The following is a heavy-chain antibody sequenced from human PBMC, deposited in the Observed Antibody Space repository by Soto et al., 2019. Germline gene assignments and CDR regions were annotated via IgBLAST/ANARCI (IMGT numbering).Heavy chain of an antibody. V-gene: IGHV3-23*01. D-gene: IGHD3-10*01. CDR1: GFTFNNYA. CDR2: ITGSGGST. J-gene: IGHJ4*02. Sequence: PGGSLRLSCAASGFTFNNYAMSWVRQAPGRGLEWVSTITGSGGSTYYADSVKGRFTISRDNSKNALFLQMNSLRAEDTAVYYCAKDYYYGSGNSAGTTFDYWGQGTLVTVSS. CDR3: AKDYYYGSGNSAGTTFDY.